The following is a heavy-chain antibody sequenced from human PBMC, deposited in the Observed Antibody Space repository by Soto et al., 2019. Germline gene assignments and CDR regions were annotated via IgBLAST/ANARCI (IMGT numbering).Heavy chain of an antibody. D-gene: IGHD2-2*01. J-gene: IGHJ4*02. CDR3: ARGGKGIVVVPAANVFDY. V-gene: IGHV4-34*01. CDR1: GGSFSGYY. Sequence: SETLSLTCAVYGGSFSGYYWSWIRQPPGKGLEWIGEISHSGSTNYNPSLKSRVTISVDTSKNQFSLKLSSVTAADTAVYYCARGGKGIVVVPAANVFDYWGQGTLVTVSS. CDR2: ISHSGST.